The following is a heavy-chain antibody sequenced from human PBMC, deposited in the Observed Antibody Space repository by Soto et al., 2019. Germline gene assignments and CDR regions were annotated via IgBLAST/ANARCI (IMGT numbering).Heavy chain of an antibody. Sequence: EVQLLQSGGGLVQPGGSLRLSCVASGFTFSSYAMNWVRQAPGKGPEWVSSISATGGSAYYADSVKGRFTTSRDNSKNTLYLQMDGLTADDTAVYYCASDRGYSGYDREVFDFWGQGTLVTVSS. D-gene: IGHD5-12*01. J-gene: IGHJ4*02. CDR1: GFTFSSYA. CDR2: ISATGGSA. V-gene: IGHV3-23*01. CDR3: ASDRGYSGYDREVFDF.